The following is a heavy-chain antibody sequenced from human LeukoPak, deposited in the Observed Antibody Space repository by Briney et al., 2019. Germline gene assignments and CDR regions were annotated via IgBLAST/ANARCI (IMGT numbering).Heavy chain of an antibody. Sequence: KPSETLSLTCTVSGGSISSYYWSWIRQPAGKGLEWIGRIYTSGSTNYNPSLKSRVTMSVDTSKNQFSLKLSSVTAADTAVYYCARTTMVRSRGNRYYFDYWGQGTLVTVSS. CDR1: GGSISSYY. D-gene: IGHD3-10*01. CDR2: IYTSGST. V-gene: IGHV4-4*07. J-gene: IGHJ4*02. CDR3: ARTTMVRSRGNRYYFDY.